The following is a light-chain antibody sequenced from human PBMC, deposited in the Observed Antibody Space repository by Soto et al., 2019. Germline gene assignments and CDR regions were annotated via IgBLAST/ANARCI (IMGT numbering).Light chain of an antibody. CDR3: QQYNSHYT. Sequence: DIQMTQFPSTLSASVGDRVTITCRASLSINNWLAWYQQKPGKAPKLLIYDASSLESGVPSRFSGSGSGTHFTLTISSLQPDDLGTYYCQQYNSHYTFGQGTKLEI. CDR2: DAS. CDR1: LSINNW. V-gene: IGKV1-5*01. J-gene: IGKJ2*01.